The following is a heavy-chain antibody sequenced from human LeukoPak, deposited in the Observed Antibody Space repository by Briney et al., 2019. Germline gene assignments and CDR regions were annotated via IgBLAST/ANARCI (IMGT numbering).Heavy chain of an antibody. CDR2: IYYTGST. V-gene: IGHV4-61*01. CDR1: GGSVSSGNYY. J-gene: IGHJ4*02. Sequence: SETLSLTCTVSGGSVSSGNYYWSWIRQPPGKGLEWIGYIYYTGSTNYNPSLKSRVTISVDTSKKQFSLNLRSVTAADTAVYYCAREIDCSGGGCDEYWGQGTLVTVSS. D-gene: IGHD2-15*01. CDR3: AREIDCSGGGCDEY.